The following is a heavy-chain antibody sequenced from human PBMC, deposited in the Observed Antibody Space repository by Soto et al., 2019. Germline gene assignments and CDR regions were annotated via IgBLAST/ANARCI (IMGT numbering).Heavy chain of an antibody. J-gene: IGHJ4*02. Sequence: SRTLSLTCTVSGGFISRYYWSWCRQPPGKELEWIGYIYYSGSTNYNPSLKSHVTISVDTSKNQFSLKVKSVSAADTAVYFCASNSCGYTYGDYFASRAQGTPV. CDR2: IYYSGST. V-gene: IGHV4-59*01. CDR1: GGFISRYY. D-gene: IGHD5-18*01. CDR3: ASNSCGYTYGDYFAS.